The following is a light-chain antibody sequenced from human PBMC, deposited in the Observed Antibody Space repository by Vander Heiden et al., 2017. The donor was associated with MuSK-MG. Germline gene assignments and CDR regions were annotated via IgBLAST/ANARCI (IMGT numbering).Light chain of an antibody. CDR2: DVS. CDR3: TSYTSSSTLVI. Sequence: QSALTQPASLSGSPGPSFTLSCTGTRSDARGYNYVSWYQQNPGKAPKLMIYDVSNRPLGVSNRFSGSKSGNTAPLTISGVQAEDEADYYCTSYTSSSTLVIFGGGTKLTVL. J-gene: IGLJ2*01. V-gene: IGLV2-14*03. CDR1: RSDARGYNY.